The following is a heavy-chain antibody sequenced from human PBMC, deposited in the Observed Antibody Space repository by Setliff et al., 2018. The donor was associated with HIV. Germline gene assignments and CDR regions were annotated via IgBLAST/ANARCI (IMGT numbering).Heavy chain of an antibody. CDR1: GLTFTNYA. V-gene: IGHV3-30*12. CDR2: ISYDGGSK. J-gene: IGHJ4*02. Sequence: GGSLRLSCAVSGLTFTNYAMHWVRQAPGKGLESVSFISYDGGSKYYADSVKGRFTISRDNAKNSLYLQLNSLRPEDTAVYYCARDKDEDYGSTSFDYWGQGILVTVSS. D-gene: IGHD4-17*01. CDR3: ARDKDEDYGSTSFDY.